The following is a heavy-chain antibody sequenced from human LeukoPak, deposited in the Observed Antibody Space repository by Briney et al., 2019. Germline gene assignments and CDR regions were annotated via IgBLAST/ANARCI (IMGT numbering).Heavy chain of an antibody. J-gene: IGHJ4*02. CDR1: GGSISSSSYS. CDR2: IYYSGST. Sequence: PSETLSLTCTVSGGSISSSSYSWGWIRQPPGKGLEWVGSIYYSGSTYYNPSLKSRVTISVDTSKNQFSLKLSSVTAADTAVYYCARQGPYSSPLDYWGQGTLVTVSS. V-gene: IGHV4-39*01. D-gene: IGHD6-13*01. CDR3: ARQGPYSSPLDY.